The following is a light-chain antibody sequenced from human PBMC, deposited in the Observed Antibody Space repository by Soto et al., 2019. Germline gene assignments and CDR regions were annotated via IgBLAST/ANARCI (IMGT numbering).Light chain of an antibody. CDR1: QSVSSSY. J-gene: IGKJ1*01. CDR3: HQYDSWT. Sequence: PVKRSTLSCMASQSVSSSYLALYQQKPGQSPRLLIYVASIRATGIPDSFSGSGSVTDFTLTISRLEPEDFAVYYCHQYDSWTFGQGTKVDIK. CDR2: VAS. V-gene: IGKV3-20*01.